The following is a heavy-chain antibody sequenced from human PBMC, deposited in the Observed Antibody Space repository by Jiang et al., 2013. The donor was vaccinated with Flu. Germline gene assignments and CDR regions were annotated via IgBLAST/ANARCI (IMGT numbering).Heavy chain of an antibody. CDR3: ADVLHDSDGDAYAFDM. D-gene: IGHD4-23*01. J-gene: IGHJ3*02. V-gene: IGHV1-69*16. CDR2: ITPFLGMP. CDR1: GGTFSRYT. Sequence: YGAEVKKPGSSVKVSCKASGGTFSRYTINWVRQAPGQGLEWMGGITPFLGMPHYAQKLQGRVTITADESTNTAYMELSSLRSDDTALYYCADVLHDSDGDAYAFDMWGQGTIGHRLF.